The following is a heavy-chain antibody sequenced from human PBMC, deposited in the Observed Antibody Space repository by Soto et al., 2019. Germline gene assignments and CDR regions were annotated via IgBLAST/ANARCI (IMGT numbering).Heavy chain of an antibody. CDR1: GFTFSSYG. J-gene: IGHJ2*01. Sequence: QVQLVESGGGVVQPGKSLRLSCAASGFTFSSYGMHWVRQAPGKGLEWVAVISYDGSNKYYADSVKGRFTISRDNSKNTLYLQMNSLRAEDTAVYYCPRDSGGVVTLDWYFDLWGRGTLVTVSS. CDR3: PRDSGGVVTLDWYFDL. D-gene: IGHD2-21*02. V-gene: IGHV3-30*03. CDR2: ISYDGSNK.